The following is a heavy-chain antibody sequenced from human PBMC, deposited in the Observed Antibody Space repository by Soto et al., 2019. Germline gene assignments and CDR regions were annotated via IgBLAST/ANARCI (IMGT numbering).Heavy chain of an antibody. V-gene: IGHV1-24*01. D-gene: IGHD1-26*01. J-gene: IGHJ5*02. CDR1: GYTLTELS. CDR2: FDPEDGET. Sequence: ASVKVSCKVSGYTLTELSMHWVRQAPGKGLEWMGGFDPEDGETIYAQKFQGRVTMTEDTSTDTAYMELSSLRSEDTAVYYCATLWEPVGATRYNWFDPWGQGTLVTVSS. CDR3: ATLWEPVGATRYNWFDP.